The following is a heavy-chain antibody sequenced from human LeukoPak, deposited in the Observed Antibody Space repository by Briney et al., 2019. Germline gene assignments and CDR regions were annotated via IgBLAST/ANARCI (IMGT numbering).Heavy chain of an antibody. Sequence: GASVKVSCKASGYTLTSYYMHWVRQAPGQGLEWMGWINPNSGGTNYAQKFQGRVTMTRDTSISTAYMELSRLRSDDTAVYYCARGPVSFLFGTVDYWGQGTLVTVSS. CDR3: ARGPVSFLFGTVDY. V-gene: IGHV1-2*02. J-gene: IGHJ4*02. CDR2: INPNSGGT. CDR1: GYTLTSYY. D-gene: IGHD5/OR15-5a*01.